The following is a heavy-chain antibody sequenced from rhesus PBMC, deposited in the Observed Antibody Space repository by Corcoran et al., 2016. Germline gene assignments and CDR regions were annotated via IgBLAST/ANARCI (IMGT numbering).Heavy chain of an antibody. V-gene: IGHV4-76*01. J-gene: IGHJ5-1*01. CDR1: GGSISGGYD. CDR2: IYGSRGST. Sequence: QVQLQESGPGGVKPSETLSLTRAVSGGSISGGYDWSWIRQPPGKGLEWMGYIYGSRGSTNYNPSPKNRVTFLIGTSKNQFSLKLSSVTAAGTAVYYCARDQNGFDVWGPGVLVTVSS. CDR3: ARDQNGFDV.